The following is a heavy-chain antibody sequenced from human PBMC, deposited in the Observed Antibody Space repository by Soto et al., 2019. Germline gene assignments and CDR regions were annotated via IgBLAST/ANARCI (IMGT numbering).Heavy chain of an antibody. Sequence: EVQLLESGGGLVQPGGSLRLSCAASGFTFSSYVMAWVRQAPGKGLEWVSAISGGGGSAYYADSVKGRFTISRDNSQNTLFLQMNSLRAEDTAVYYCAKDARYFDLWGRGTLVTVSS. V-gene: IGHV3-23*01. J-gene: IGHJ2*01. CDR3: AKDARYFDL. CDR2: ISGGGGSA. CDR1: GFTFSSYV.